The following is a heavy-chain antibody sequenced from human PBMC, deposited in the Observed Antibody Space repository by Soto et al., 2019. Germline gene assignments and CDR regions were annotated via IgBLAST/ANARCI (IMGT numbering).Heavy chain of an antibody. V-gene: IGHV4-38-2*02. Sequence: SETLSLTCAVSGYSISSGYYWGWIRQPPGKGLEWIGSIYHSGSTYYNPSLKSRVTISVDTSKNQFSLKLSSVTAADTAVYYCAREGTAMGGLYYYYGMDVWGQGTTVTVYS. CDR1: GYSISSGYY. CDR3: AREGTAMGGLYYYYGMDV. J-gene: IGHJ6*02. CDR2: IYHSGST. D-gene: IGHD2-21*02.